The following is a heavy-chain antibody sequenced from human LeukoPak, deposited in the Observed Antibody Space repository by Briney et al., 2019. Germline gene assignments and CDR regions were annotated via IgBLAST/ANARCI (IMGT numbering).Heavy chain of an antibody. Sequence: SETLSLTCTVSGGSISSGDYYWSWIRQPPGTGLEWIGYVYYSGSTYYNPSLKSRVTISVDTSKIQFSLKLSSVTAADTAVYYCARAHITMIVVVGDDAFDIWGQGTMVTVSS. D-gene: IGHD3-22*01. J-gene: IGHJ3*02. CDR3: ARAHITMIVVVGDDAFDI. CDR2: VYYSGST. CDR1: GGSISSGDYY. V-gene: IGHV4-30-4*08.